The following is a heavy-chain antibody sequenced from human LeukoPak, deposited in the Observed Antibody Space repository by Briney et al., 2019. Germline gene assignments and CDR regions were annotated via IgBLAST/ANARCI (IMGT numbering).Heavy chain of an antibody. J-gene: IGHJ4*01. D-gene: IGHD5-18*01. Sequence: GGSLRLSCAASGFTFSSYTMNWVRQAPGKGLEWVSSISSSSGDIYYADSLRGRFTISRDNAKNSLYLQMNSLRAEDTAVYYCARVGPSYGYVDFWGQEPWSPSPQ. V-gene: IGHV3-21*01. CDR1: GFTFSSYT. CDR3: ARVGPSYGYVDF. CDR2: ISSSSGDI.